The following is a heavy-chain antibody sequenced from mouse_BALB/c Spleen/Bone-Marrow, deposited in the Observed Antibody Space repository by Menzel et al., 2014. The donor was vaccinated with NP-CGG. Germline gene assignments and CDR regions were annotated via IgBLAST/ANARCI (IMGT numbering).Heavy chain of an antibody. CDR1: GFTFSSFG. D-gene: IGHD1-2*01. CDR2: INGGSNTI. Sequence: EVQLQQSGGGLVQPGGSRKLSCAASGFTFSSFGMHWIRQAPEKGLEWVAYINGGSNTIYYADTVKGRFTISRDNPKNPLFLQMTSLRSEDTAMYFCARGTTALRYFDVWGAGTTVTVSS. CDR3: ARGTTALRYFDV. V-gene: IGHV5-17*02. J-gene: IGHJ1*01.